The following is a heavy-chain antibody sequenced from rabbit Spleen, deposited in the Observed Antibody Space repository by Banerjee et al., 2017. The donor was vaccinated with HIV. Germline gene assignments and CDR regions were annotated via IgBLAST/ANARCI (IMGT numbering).Heavy chain of an antibody. D-gene: IGHD5-1*01. V-gene: IGHV1S47*01. CDR2: IDPIFHIT. J-gene: IGHJ4*01. CDR3: ARREYDNGSDFKL. CDR1: GFDFSSYG. Sequence: QEQLKETGGGLVQPGGSLTLSCKASGFDFSSYGVTWVRQAPGKGLEWIGYIDPIFHITTYANWVNGRFSISRENTQNTVYLQLNSLTAADTATYFCARREYDNGSDFKLWGPGTLVTVS.